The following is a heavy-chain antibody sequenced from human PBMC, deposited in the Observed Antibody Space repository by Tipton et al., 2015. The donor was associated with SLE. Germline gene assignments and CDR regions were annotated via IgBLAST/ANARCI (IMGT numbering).Heavy chain of an antibody. CDR2: INHSGNT. J-gene: IGHJ4*02. D-gene: IGHD6-13*01. Sequence: TLSLTCAVYGGSFSGYYWSWIRQPPGKGLEWIGEINHSGNTNYNPSLKSRVTISVDTSKNQFSLKLSSVTAADTAVYYCARGSSSWYQGVYYFDYWGQGTLVTVSS. CDR3: ARGSSSWYQGVYYFDY. V-gene: IGHV4-34*01. CDR1: GGSFSGYY.